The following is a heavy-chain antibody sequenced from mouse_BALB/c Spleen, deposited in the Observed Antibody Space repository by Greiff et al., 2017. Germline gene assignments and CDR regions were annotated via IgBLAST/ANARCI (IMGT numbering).Heavy chain of an antibody. D-gene: IGHD2-3*01. Sequence: VQLQQSGAELVRPGTSVKVSCKASGYAFTNYLIEWVKQRPGQGLEWIGVINPGSGGTNYNEKFKGKATLTADKSSSTAYMQLSSLTSDDSAVYFCARGDGYPYYYAMDYWGQGTSDTVSS. CDR1: GYAFTNYL. J-gene: IGHJ4*01. CDR2: INPGSGGT. CDR3: ARGDGYPYYYAMDY. V-gene: IGHV1-54*01.